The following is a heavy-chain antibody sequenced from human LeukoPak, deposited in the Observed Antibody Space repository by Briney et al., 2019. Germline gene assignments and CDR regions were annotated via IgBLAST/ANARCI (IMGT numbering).Heavy chain of an antibody. CDR1: GFTFSSYS. D-gene: IGHD3-22*01. J-gene: IGHJ4*02. CDR3: ARDYYDSSGRGY. V-gene: IGHV3-21*01. Sequence: GGSLRLSCAASGFTFSSYSMNWVRQAPGKGLEWVSSISSSSSYIYYADSVRGRSTISRDNAKNSLYLQMNSLRAEDTAVYYCARDYYDSSGRGYWGQGTLVTVSS. CDR2: ISSSSSYI.